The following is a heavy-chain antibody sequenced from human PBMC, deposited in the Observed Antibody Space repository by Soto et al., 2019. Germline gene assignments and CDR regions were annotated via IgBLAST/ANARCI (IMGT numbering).Heavy chain of an antibody. CDR2: IYSGGST. D-gene: IGHD3-10*01. CDR1: GFTVSSNY. J-gene: IGHJ5*02. Sequence: PGGSLRLSCAASGFTVSSNYMSWVRQAPGKGLEWVSVIYSGGSTYYADSVRGRFAISRHNSKNTLYLQMTNLRAEDAAIYFCAKDLRPGLVVPTKSGFDPWGQGTRVTVSS. V-gene: IGHV3-53*01. CDR3: AKDLRPGLVVPTKSGFDP.